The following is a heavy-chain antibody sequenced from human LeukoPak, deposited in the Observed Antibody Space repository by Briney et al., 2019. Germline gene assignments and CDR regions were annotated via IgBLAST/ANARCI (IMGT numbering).Heavy chain of an antibody. J-gene: IGHJ6*02. Sequence: GGSLRLSCAASGFPFSSYSMTWVRQAPGKGLEWVSAISGSGGSTYYADSVKGRFTISRDNSKNTLYLQMNSLRAEDTAVYYCATGGWYYYYGMDVWGQGTTVTVSS. CDR1: GFPFSSYS. D-gene: IGHD6-19*01. CDR3: ATGGWYYYYGMDV. CDR2: ISGSGGST. V-gene: IGHV3-23*01.